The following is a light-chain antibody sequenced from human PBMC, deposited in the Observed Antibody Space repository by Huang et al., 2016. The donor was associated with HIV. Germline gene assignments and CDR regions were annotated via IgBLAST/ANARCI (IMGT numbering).Light chain of an antibody. CDR2: AAS. J-gene: IGKJ3*01. Sequence: DIQMTQSPSSGSAFVGDRVTITCRASQPLRNWVAWYQQKPGKAPGLLIDAASVLQGGVTSRFSGSGSGTDFTLTIASLQPDDFATYYCQQANSFPFTFGPGTKVDIK. CDR1: QPLRNW. CDR3: QQANSFPFT. V-gene: IGKV1-12*02.